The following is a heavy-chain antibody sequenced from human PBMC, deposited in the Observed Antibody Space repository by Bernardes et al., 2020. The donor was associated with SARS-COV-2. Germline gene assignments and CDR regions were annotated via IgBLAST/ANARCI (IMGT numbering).Heavy chain of an antibody. Sequence: ASVKVSCKGSGYTFTNFGISWVRHTAGQGLEWMGWISAYNGRTDYAPKFQGRVTITTDTSTSTAYMELRSLRSDDTALYYCARDRAYSGYEDWGQGSLVIVSA. CDR2: ISAYNGRT. D-gene: IGHD5-12*01. V-gene: IGHV1-18*01. CDR3: ARDRAYSGYED. CDR1: GYTFTNFG. J-gene: IGHJ4*02.